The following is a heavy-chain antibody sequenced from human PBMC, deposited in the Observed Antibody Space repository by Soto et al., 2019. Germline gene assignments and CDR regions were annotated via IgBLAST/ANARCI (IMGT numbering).Heavy chain of an antibody. J-gene: IGHJ4*02. CDR1: GGTFSSYA. V-gene: IGHV1-69*05. CDR3: ASGSSSSPVDY. CDR2: IIPIFGTA. D-gene: IGHD6-6*01. Sequence: GASVKVSCKASGGTFSSYAISWVRQAPGQGLEWMGGIIPIFGTANYAQKFQGRVTMTRNTSISTAYMELSSLRSEDTAVYYCASGSSSSPVDYWGQGTPVTVSS.